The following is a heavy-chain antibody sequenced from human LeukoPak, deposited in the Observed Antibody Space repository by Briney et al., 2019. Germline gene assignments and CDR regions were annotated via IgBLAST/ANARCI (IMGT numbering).Heavy chain of an antibody. CDR1: GFTSADYA. Sequence: GGSLRLSCAASGFTSADYAMHWGRQAPGKGLEWVSLISGDGGSTYYADSVKGRFTISRDNSKNSLYLAMTSMSTEDTALYYCAKDGREGVIPYWGQGTLVTVSS. CDR3: AKDGREGVIPY. CDR2: ISGDGGST. D-gene: IGHD3-10*01. J-gene: IGHJ4*02. V-gene: IGHV3-43*02.